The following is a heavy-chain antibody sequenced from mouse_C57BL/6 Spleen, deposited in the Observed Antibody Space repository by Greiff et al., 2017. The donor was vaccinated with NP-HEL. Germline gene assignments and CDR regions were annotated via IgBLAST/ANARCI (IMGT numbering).Heavy chain of an antibody. V-gene: IGHV1-80*01. CDR1: GYAFSSYW. Sequence: VQRVESGAELVKPGASVKISCKASGYAFSSYWMNWVKQRPGKGLEWIGQIYPGDGDTNYNGKFKGKATLTADKSSSTAYMQLSSLTSEDSAVYFCARGGYYSNYGGDFFDYWGQGTTLTVSS. CDR2: IYPGDGDT. J-gene: IGHJ2*01. CDR3: ARGGYYSNYGGDFFDY. D-gene: IGHD2-5*01.